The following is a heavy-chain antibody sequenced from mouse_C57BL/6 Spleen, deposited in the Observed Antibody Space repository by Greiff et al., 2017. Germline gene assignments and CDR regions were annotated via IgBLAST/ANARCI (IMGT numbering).Heavy chain of an antibody. CDR2: IHPNSGST. Sequence: QVQLQQPGAELVKPGASVKLSCKASGYTFTSYWMHWVKQRPGQGLEWIGMIHPNSGSTNYNEKFKSKATLTVDKSSSTAYMQLSSLTSEDSAVYYCAVTTVVEYDVDYWGQGTTLTVSS. J-gene: IGHJ2*01. D-gene: IGHD1-1*01. CDR3: AVTTVVEYDVDY. V-gene: IGHV1-64*01. CDR1: GYTFTSYW.